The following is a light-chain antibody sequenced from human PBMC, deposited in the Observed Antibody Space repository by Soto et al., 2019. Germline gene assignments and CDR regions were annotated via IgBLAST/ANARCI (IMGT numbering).Light chain of an antibody. V-gene: IGKV3-20*01. J-gene: IGKJ3*01. CDR3: QHYGTSRVT. CDR1: QSVSSNS. CDR2: GAS. Sequence: EIVLTQSPGTLSLSPGERATLSCRASQSVSSNSLAWYQQEPGQAPSLLIYGASIRATGVPDRFSGSGSGKEFTLTISRLEPEDFAVYSCQHYGTSRVTFGPGTKVDIK.